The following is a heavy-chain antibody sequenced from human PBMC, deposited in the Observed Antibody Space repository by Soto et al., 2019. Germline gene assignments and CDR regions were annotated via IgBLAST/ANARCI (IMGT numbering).Heavy chain of an antibody. CDR1: GYTFTSYD. CDR3: ARGRTYCSSTSCLYYFDY. Sequence: GASVKVSCKASGYTFTSYDINWVRQATGQGLEWMGWMNPNSGNTGYAQKFQGRDTMTRNTSISTAYMELSSLRSEDTAVYYCARGRTYCSSTSCLYYFDYWGQGTLVTVSS. CDR2: MNPNSGNT. J-gene: IGHJ4*02. V-gene: IGHV1-8*01. D-gene: IGHD2-2*01.